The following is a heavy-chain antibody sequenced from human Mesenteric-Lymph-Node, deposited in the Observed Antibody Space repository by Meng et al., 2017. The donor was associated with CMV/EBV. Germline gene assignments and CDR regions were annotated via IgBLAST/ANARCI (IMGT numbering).Heavy chain of an antibody. Sequence: SGPTLVKPPQTLTLTCTFSGFSLRSSGMCVSWVRQPPGKALEWLALIYWNDDKRYSPSLKSRLTITKDTSKNQVVLTMTNMDPVDTATYYCAHIPTHSYYYYYGMDVWGQGTTVTVSS. CDR3: AHIPTHSYYYYYGMDV. J-gene: IGHJ6*02. CDR1: GFSLRSSGMC. CDR2: IYWNDDK. D-gene: IGHD5-18*01. V-gene: IGHV2-5*08.